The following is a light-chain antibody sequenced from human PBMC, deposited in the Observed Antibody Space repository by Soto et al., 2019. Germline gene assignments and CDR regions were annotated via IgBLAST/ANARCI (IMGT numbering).Light chain of an antibody. Sequence: EIGMTQSPATLSVSPGERATLSCRASQSISSKVGWYQQKPGQAPRLLLYVASPRATGVPPTFSGSGSGTESTLTISSLQSEDFAVYFCQQYNIWSSITFGQGTRLEIK. CDR2: VAS. J-gene: IGKJ5*01. CDR1: QSISSK. CDR3: QQYNIWSSIT. V-gene: IGKV3-15*01.